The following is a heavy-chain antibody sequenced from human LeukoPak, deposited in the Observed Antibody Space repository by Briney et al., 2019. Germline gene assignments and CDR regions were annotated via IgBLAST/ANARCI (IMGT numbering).Heavy chain of an antibody. J-gene: IGHJ4*02. V-gene: IGHV1-69*13. Sequence: SVKVSCKASGGTFSSYAISWVRQAPGQGLEWMGGIIPIFGTANYAQKFQGRVTITADESTSTAYMELSSLRSEDTAVYYCARVVSGYYRGDHWGQGTLVTVSS. D-gene: IGHD3-22*01. CDR2: IIPIFGTA. CDR1: GGTFSSYA. CDR3: ARVVSGYYRGDH.